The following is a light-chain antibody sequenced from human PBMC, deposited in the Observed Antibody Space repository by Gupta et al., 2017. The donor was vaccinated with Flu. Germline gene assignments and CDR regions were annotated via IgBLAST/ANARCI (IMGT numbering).Light chain of an antibody. CDR1: QGIGTS. J-gene: IGKJ3*01. CDR3: QELTGDPPT. V-gene: IGKV1-9*01. Sequence: IPLTQSPSFLSASVGGRVTVTCRARQGIGTSLAWYQLKPGNPPKLLIYAASTLQSGVPSRFSGSGSGTDFTLTITSLQPEDFATYYCQELTGDPPTFGPGTKVDIK. CDR2: AAS.